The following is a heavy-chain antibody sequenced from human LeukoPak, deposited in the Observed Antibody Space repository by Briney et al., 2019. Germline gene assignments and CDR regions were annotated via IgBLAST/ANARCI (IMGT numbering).Heavy chain of an antibody. CDR2: ISGSGGST. V-gene: IGHV3-23*01. CDR1: GFTFSSYG. D-gene: IGHD5-18*01. CDR3: AKDHQEYSYGYEYIDY. J-gene: IGHJ4*02. Sequence: GGSLRLSCAASGFTFSSYGMSWVRQAPGKGLEWVSAISGSGGSTYYADSVKGRFTISRDNSKNTLYLQMNSLRAEDTAVYYCAKDHQEYSYGYEYIDYWGQGTLVTVSS.